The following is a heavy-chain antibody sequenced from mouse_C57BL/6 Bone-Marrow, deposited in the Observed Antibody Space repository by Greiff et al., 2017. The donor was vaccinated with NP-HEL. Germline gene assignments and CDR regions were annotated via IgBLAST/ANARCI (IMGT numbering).Heavy chain of an antibody. J-gene: IGHJ1*03. D-gene: IGHD2-3*01. CDR2: IYYSGTI. CDR1: GISITTGNYR. V-gene: IGHV3-5*01. Sequence: EVQLQESGPGLVKPSQTVFLTCTVTGISITTGNYRWSWIRQFPGNKLEWIGYIYYSGTITYNPSLTSRTTITRDTPKNQFFLEMNSLTAEDTATYYCARDGGYYFYWYFDVWGTGTTVTVSS. CDR3: ARDGGYYFYWYFDV.